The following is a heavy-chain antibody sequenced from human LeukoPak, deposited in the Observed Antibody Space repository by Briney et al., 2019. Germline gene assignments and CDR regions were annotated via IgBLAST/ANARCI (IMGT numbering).Heavy chain of an antibody. CDR3: AKGGLWFGELIDY. CDR1: GFTFSSYA. D-gene: IGHD3-10*01. V-gene: IGHV3-23*01. J-gene: IGHJ4*02. Sequence: GGSLRLSCAASGFTFSSYAMSWVRRAPGKGLEWVSAISGSGGSTYYADSVKGRFTISRDNSKNTLYLQMNSLRAEDTAVYYCAKGGLWFGELIDYWGQGTLVTVSS. CDR2: ISGSGGST.